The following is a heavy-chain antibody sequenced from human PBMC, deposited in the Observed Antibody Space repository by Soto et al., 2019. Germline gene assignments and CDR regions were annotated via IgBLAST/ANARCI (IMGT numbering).Heavy chain of an antibody. D-gene: IGHD6-13*01. CDR3: VRYRREAVAGYTLDN. Sequence: SETLSLTCTVSGGSISSNYWTWIRQPPGKGLEWIGYVYNSGSTNYNPSLKSRVTISEDTSKSQFSLKVNSMTAADTAVYYCVRYRREAVAGYTLDNWGQGXLVTVYS. J-gene: IGHJ4*02. CDR1: GGSISSNY. CDR2: VYNSGST. V-gene: IGHV4-59*01.